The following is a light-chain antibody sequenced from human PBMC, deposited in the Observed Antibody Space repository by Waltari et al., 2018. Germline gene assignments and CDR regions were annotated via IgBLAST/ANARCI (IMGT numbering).Light chain of an antibody. CDR3: QSSDSSLASLHV. CDR2: GNS. Sequence: QSVLTQPPSVSGAPGQSVTIPCTVSSPNIGAGYDRPRYQQLPGRVPKLLIYGNSNRPSGVPDRFSGSKSGTSASLAITGLQAEDEADYYCQSSDSSLASLHVFGTGTKVTVL. J-gene: IGLJ1*01. CDR1: SPNIGAGYD. V-gene: IGLV1-40*01.